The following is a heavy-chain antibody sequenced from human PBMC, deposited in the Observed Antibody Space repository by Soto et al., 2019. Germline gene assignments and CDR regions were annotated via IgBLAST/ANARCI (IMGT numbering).Heavy chain of an antibody. CDR1: GFTFSDAW. D-gene: IGHD6-19*01. V-gene: IGHV3-15*01. Sequence: EVQLVESGGGLVKPGGSLRLSCAASGFTFSDAWMSWVRQAPGKGLEWVGLIKKKTDGGTTYYAAPVKGRFTISRDDSKNTVYLQMSSLKTEDTAVYYCRTQWLDWGQGTLVTVSS. J-gene: IGHJ4*02. CDR2: IKKKTDGGTT. CDR3: RTQWLD.